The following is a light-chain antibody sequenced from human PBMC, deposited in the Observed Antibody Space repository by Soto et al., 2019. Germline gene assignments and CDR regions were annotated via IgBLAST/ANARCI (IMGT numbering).Light chain of an antibody. Sequence: EIVMTQSPSTLSLSPWERATLSCMASQSVSSNLAWYQQTAGQAPRLLIYDASTRSTGIPARFSGSGSGTEFTLTISSLQSEDFAVYYCQQYNKWPLTFGQGTKVDIK. V-gene: IGKV3-15*01. J-gene: IGKJ1*01. CDR1: QSVSSN. CDR2: DAS. CDR3: QQYNKWPLT.